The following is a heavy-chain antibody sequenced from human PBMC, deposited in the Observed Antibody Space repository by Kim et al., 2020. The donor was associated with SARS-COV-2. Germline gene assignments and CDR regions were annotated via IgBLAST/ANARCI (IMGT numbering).Heavy chain of an antibody. CDR1: GDSISSSSNY. CDR2: IYYSGNT. CDR3: ARDRDYDAFHI. D-gene: IGHD4-17*01. Sequence: SETLSLTCTVSGDSISSSSNYWGWIRQPPGKGLEWIGSIYYSGNTYYNPSLKSRVTISVDTSKNQFSLKLSSVTAADTAVYYCARDRDYDAFHIWGQGT. J-gene: IGHJ3*02. V-gene: IGHV4-39*07.